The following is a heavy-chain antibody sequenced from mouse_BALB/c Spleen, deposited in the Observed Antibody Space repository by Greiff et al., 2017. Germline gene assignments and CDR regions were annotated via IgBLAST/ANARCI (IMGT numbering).Heavy chain of an antibody. CDR1: GFTLTGYV. CDR2: INPYNDGT. Sequence: VQLKESGPELVKPGASVKMSCKASGFTLTGYVMHWVKQTPGQGLEWIGYINPYNDGTKYYEKLNGKATLTSDNSSSTAYMERSSLTSEDSTVYYCSRDYSSSYYAMDYWGQGTSVTVSA. D-gene: IGHD1-1*01. CDR3: SRDYSSSYYAMDY. J-gene: IGHJ4*01. V-gene: IGHV1-14*01.